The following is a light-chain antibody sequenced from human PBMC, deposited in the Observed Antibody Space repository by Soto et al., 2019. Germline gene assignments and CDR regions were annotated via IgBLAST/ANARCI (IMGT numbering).Light chain of an antibody. V-gene: IGKV1-39*01. J-gene: IGKJ5*01. CDR2: AAS. Sequence: VSLRARATISCGASQTISSWLAWYQQKPGEAPKFLIYAASNLQSGVPSRFSGSGSGTDFTLTIRNLQPEDFATYYCQQSYLTPPINCGQGQRREIK. CDR3: QQSYLTPPIN. CDR1: QTISSW.